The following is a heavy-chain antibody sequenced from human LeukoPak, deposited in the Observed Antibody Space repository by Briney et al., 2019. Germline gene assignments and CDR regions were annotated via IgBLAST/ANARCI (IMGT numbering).Heavy chain of an antibody. CDR3: ARDFGLTGKVDY. V-gene: IGHV3-64*01. J-gene: IGHJ4*02. Sequence: SGGPLRLSCAASGFTFSRYAMHWVRQAPGKGLESVSAISSNGGSTYYANSVKGRFTISRDNSKNTLYLQMGSLRAEDLAVYYCARDFGLTGKVDYWGQGTLVTVSS. CDR2: ISSNGGST. D-gene: IGHD1-20*01. CDR1: GFTFSRYA.